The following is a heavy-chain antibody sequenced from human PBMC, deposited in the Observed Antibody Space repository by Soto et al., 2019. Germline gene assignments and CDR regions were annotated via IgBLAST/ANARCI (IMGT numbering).Heavy chain of an antibody. J-gene: IGHJ3*02. CDR2: ISWNSGTI. CDR1: GFTFDDYA. V-gene: IGHV3-9*01. Sequence: EVQLVASGGGLVQPGRSLRLSCAASGFTFDDYAMHWVRQPPGKGLEWVSGISWNSGTIGYADSVKGRFTISRDNAKNFLYLQMNSLRAEDTAFYYCAKDVTLSLSGPNAFNIWGRGTMVTVSS. D-gene: IGHD3-9*01. CDR3: AKDVTLSLSGPNAFNI.